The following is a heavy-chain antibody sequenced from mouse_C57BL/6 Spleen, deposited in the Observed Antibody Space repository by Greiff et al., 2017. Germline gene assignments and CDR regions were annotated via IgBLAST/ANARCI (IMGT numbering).Heavy chain of an antibody. Sequence: VMLVESGPGLVAPSQSLSITCTVSGFSLTSYGVDWVRQSPGKGLEGLGVIWGVGSTNYNSALKSRLSISKDNSKSQVFLKMNSLQTDDTAMYYCATSGTDYAMDYWGQGTSVTVSS. CDR2: IWGVGST. CDR3: ATSGTDYAMDY. CDR1: GFSLTSYG. V-gene: IGHV2-6*01. D-gene: IGHD4-1*01. J-gene: IGHJ4*01.